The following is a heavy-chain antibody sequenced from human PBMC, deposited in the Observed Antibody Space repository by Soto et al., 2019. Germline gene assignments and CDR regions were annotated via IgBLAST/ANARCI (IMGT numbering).Heavy chain of an antibody. V-gene: IGHV4-59*01. J-gene: IGHJ4*01. CDR3: ARVRSLFPCSWCGHHGSQFAY. CDR1: GGSIISYY. CDR2: IYYSGST. D-gene: IGHD6-13*01. Sequence: SEALSLTCTVSGGSIISYYWSWIRQPPGKGLEWIGYIYYSGSTNYNPSLKSRVTISVDTSKNQFSLKLSSVTAADTAVYYCARVRSLFPCSWCGHHGSQFAYWAQGTLDTVSS.